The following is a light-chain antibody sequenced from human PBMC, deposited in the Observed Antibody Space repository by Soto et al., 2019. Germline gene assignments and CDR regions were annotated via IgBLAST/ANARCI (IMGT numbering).Light chain of an antibody. CDR2: KAS. V-gene: IGKV1-5*03. CDR3: QQYNSYST. CDR1: QSISSW. Sequence: DIQMTQSPSTLSASVGDRVTITCRASQSISSWLAWYQQKPGKAPKLLIYKASSLESGGPSSFSGSGSGTEFTLTISSLQPDDFAAYYCQQYNSYSTFGQGTKVEIK. J-gene: IGKJ1*01.